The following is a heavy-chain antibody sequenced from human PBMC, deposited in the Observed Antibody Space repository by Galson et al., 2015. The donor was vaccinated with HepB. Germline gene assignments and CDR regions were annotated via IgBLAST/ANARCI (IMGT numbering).Heavy chain of an antibody. D-gene: IGHD6-6*01. Sequence: SLRLSCAASGFTFSSYAMHWVRQAPGKGLEWVAVISYDGSNKYYADSVKGRFTISRDNSKNTLYLQMNSLRAEDTAVYYCAKSTPADTEYSSLSRAGYYFDYWGQGTLVTVSS. CDR1: GFTFSSYA. V-gene: IGHV3-30-3*01. CDR2: ISYDGSNK. J-gene: IGHJ4*02. CDR3: AKSTPADTEYSSLSRAGYYFDY.